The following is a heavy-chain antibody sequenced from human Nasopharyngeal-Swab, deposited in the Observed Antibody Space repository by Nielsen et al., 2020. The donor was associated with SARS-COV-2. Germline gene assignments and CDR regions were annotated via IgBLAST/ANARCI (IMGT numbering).Heavy chain of an antibody. Sequence: GESLKLSCAASGFTFSSYAMSWVRQAPGKGLEWVSAISGSGGSTYYADSVKGRFTISRDNSKNTLYLQMNSLRAEDTAVYYCAGNMVRGVIFVRGFDPWGQGTLVTVSS. CDR2: ISGSGGST. D-gene: IGHD3-10*01. J-gene: IGHJ5*02. V-gene: IGHV3-23*01. CDR1: GFTFSSYA. CDR3: AGNMVRGVIFVRGFDP.